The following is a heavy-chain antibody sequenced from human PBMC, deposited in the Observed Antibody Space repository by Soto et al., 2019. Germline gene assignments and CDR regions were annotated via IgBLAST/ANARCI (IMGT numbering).Heavy chain of an antibody. V-gene: IGHV1-18*01. D-gene: IGHD6-13*01. CDR2: ISAYNGNT. Sequence: ASVKVSCKASGYTFTSYGISWVRQAPGQGLEGMGWISAYNGNTNYAQKLQGRVTMTTDTSTSTAYMELRSLRSDDTAVYYCARVWADSSSWYAELYYYYYGMDVWGQGTTVTVSS. CDR3: ARVWADSSSWYAELYYYYYGMDV. J-gene: IGHJ6*02. CDR1: GYTFTSYG.